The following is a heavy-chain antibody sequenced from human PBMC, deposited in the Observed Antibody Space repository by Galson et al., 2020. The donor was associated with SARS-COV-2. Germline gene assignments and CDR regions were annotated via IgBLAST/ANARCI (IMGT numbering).Heavy chain of an antibody. D-gene: IGHD6-13*01. V-gene: IGHV3-53*01. Sequence: GGSLRLSCAASGFTVSSNYMSWVRQAPGKGLEWVSVIYSGGSTYYADSVKGRFTISRDNSKNTLYLQMNSLRAEDTAVYYCASHHRIPYSSSWYDGGYFDYWGQGTLVTVSS. CDR2: IYSGGST. J-gene: IGHJ4*02. CDR1: GFTVSSNY. CDR3: ASHHRIPYSSSWYDGGYFDY.